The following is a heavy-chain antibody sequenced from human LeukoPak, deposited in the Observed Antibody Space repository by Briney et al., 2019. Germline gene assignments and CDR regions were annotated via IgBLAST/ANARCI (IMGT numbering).Heavy chain of an antibody. CDR1: RWTYRRYA. V-gene: IGHV3-64*04. CDR3: ARDRGSAEAPDWYFDL. Sequence: PGGSLRLSCSASRWTYRRYAMLFLRQAPGKGLEYVSAISSNGGSTYYADSVKGRFTISRDNSKSTLYLQMNSLRVENCCTYSCARDRGSAEAPDWYFDLWGRGTLVAVSS. J-gene: IGHJ2*01. CDR2: ISSNGGST.